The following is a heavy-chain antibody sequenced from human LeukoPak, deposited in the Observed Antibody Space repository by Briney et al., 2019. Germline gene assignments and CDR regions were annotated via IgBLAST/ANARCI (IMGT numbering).Heavy chain of an antibody. CDR3: ARARNWPPYYYYGMDV. J-gene: IGHJ6*02. CDR2: INHSGST. V-gene: IGHV4-34*01. D-gene: IGHD1-1*01. Sequence: SETLSLTCAVYGGSFSGYYWSWIRQPPGKGLEWIGEINHSGSTNYNPSLKSRVTISVDTSKNQFSLKLSSVTAADTAVYYCARARNWPPYYYYGMDVWGQGTTVTVSS. CDR1: GGSFSGYY.